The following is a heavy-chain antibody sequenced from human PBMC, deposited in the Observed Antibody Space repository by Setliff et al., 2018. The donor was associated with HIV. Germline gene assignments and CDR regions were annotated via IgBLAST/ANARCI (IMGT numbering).Heavy chain of an antibody. CDR1: GDTFSSYG. D-gene: IGHD3-3*01. CDR3: TRIPRKNYNFWTGYFSGYYYGMDV. J-gene: IGHJ6*04. V-gene: IGHV1-18*01. Sequence: ASVKVSCKASGDTFSSYGISWVRQAPGQGLEWMGWMSTDNGNTNYAQKVQGRVTMTTDTGTRTAYMELRSLRSEDTAVYYCTRIPRKNYNFWTGYFSGYYYGMDVWGKGTTVTVSS. CDR2: MSTDNGNT.